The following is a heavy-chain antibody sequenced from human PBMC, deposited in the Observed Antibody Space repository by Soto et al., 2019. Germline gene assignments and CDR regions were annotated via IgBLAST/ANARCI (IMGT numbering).Heavy chain of an antibody. CDR1: GFTFSSYG. CDR2: ISYDGSNK. J-gene: IGHJ6*02. D-gene: IGHD2-21*02. CDR3: AVYTGTGADDCCDSLDV. V-gene: IGHV3-30*03. Sequence: PGGSLRLSCAASGFTFSSYGMHWVRQAPGKGLEWVAVISYDGSNKYYADSVKGRFTISRDNSKNTLYLQMNSLRAEDTAVYYCAVYTGTGADDCCDSLDVWGQGTTVTVSS.